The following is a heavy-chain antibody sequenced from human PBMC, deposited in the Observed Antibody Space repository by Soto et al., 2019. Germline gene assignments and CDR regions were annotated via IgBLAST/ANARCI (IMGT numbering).Heavy chain of an antibody. CDR1: GFTFSSYA. CDR2: ISGSGGST. Sequence: EVQLLESGGGLVQPGGSLRLSCAASGFTFSSYAMTWVRQAPGKGLEWVSVISGSGGSTYYADSVKGRFTISRDNSKNTLYLQMNSLRAEDTAVYYCARRSSGWYFDYWGQGTMVTVSS. CDR3: ARRSSGWYFDY. V-gene: IGHV3-23*01. D-gene: IGHD6-19*01. J-gene: IGHJ4*02.